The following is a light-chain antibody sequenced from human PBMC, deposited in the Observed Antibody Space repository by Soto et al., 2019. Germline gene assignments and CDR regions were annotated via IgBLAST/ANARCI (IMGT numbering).Light chain of an antibody. Sequence: QAVVTQPPSASGAPGQSVIISCSGSTSNIGSNTVNWYQQVPGTAPKLLIHNNDQRPSGVPDRFSASKSGTSASLAISGLQSEAEADYYCAAWDDNLNGPVFGGGTKLTVL. CDR1: TSNIGSNT. CDR2: NND. CDR3: AAWDDNLNGPV. V-gene: IGLV1-44*01. J-gene: IGLJ2*01.